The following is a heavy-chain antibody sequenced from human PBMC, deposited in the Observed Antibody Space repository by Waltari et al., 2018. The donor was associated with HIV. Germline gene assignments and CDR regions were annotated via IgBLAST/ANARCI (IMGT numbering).Heavy chain of an antibody. V-gene: IGHV3-9*01. CDR2: VNWNSDSI. J-gene: IGHJ1*01. Sequence: EVQLVESGGGLVQPGRSLRLSCAASGFTFDDYAMHWVRQAPGKGLEWFSGVNWNSDSIGYADSVKGRFTISRDNAKNSLYLQMNSLRLEDTAFYYCAKDGRDGVYVEHWGQGTLVTVSS. CDR1: GFTFDDYA. D-gene: IGHD2-8*01. CDR3: AKDGRDGVYVEH.